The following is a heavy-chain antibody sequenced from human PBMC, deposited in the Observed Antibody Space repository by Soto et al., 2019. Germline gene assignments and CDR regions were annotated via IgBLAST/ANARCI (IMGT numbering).Heavy chain of an antibody. J-gene: IGHJ4*02. D-gene: IGHD4-17*01. CDR1: GFTFSSYG. V-gene: IGHV3-33*01. CDR3: ARGGGPTAVLGY. Sequence: QVQLVESGGGVVQPGRSLRLSCAASGFTFSSYGMHWVRQAPGKGLEWVAVIWYDGSNKYYADSVKGRFTISRDNSKNTLYVQMTSLRAEDTAVYYCARGGGPTAVLGYWGQGTLVTVSS. CDR2: IWYDGSNK.